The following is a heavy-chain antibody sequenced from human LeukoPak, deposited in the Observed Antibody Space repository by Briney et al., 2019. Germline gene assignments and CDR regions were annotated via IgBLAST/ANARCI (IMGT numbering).Heavy chain of an antibody. CDR2: INHSGST. V-gene: IGHV4-34*01. Sequence: SETLSLTCAVYGGSFSGYYWSWIRQPPGKGLEWIGKINHSGSTNYNPSLKSRVTISVDTSKNQFSLKLSSVTAADTAVYYCAVRGQRWLPPRSFDYWGQGTLVTVSS. J-gene: IGHJ4*02. D-gene: IGHD5-24*01. CDR3: AVRGQRWLPPRSFDY. CDR1: GGSFSGYY.